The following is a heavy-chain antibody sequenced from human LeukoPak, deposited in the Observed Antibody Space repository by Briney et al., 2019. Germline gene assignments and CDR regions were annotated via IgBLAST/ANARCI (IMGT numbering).Heavy chain of an antibody. J-gene: IGHJ4*02. CDR1: GGSISSYS. V-gene: IGHV4-59*08. CDR2: IYYSGST. D-gene: IGHD2/OR15-2a*01. CDR3: ARQVITGYFDY. Sequence: SETLSLTRTVSGGSISSYSWSWIRQPPGKGLECIGYIYYSGSTNYNPSLKSRVTISVDTSKNQFSLKLSSVTAADTAVYYCARQVITGYFDYWGQGTLVTVSS.